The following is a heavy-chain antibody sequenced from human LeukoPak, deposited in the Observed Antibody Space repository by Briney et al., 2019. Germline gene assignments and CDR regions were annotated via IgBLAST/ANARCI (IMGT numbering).Heavy chain of an antibody. V-gene: IGHV3-7*01. CDR2: IKQDGSEK. J-gene: IGHJ4*02. Sequence: PGGSLRLSCAASGFTSSSYWMSWVRQAPGKGLEWVANIKQDGSEKYYVDSVKGRFTISRDNAENSLYLQMNSLRAEDTAVYYCASPGEGGRLWDFDYWGQGTLVTVSS. CDR3: ASPGEGGRLWDFDY. CDR1: GFTSSSYW. D-gene: IGHD2-21*01.